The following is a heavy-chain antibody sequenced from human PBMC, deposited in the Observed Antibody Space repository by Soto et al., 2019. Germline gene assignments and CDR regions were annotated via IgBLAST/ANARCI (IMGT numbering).Heavy chain of an antibody. D-gene: IGHD3-3*01. V-gene: IGHV1-8*01. CDR1: GYTFTSYD. CDR3: ARGQYYDFWSGYLNLYYYYGMDV. J-gene: IGHJ6*02. Sequence: ASVKVSCKASGYTFTSYDINWVRQATGQGLEWMGWMNPNSGNTGYAQKFQGRVTMTRNTSISTAYMELSSLRSEDMAVYYCARGQYYDFWSGYLNLYYYYGMDVWGQGTTVTVSS. CDR2: MNPNSGNT.